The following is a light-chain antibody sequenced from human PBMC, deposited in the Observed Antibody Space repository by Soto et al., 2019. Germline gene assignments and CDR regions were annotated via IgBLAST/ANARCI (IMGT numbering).Light chain of an antibody. J-gene: IGLJ1*01. CDR3: TSYTSSITYV. V-gene: IGLV2-14*03. Sequence: QSALTQPASVSGSPGQSITISCPGTSSDVGGYNFVSWYQHHPGKAPKLIIYDVTNRPSGISNRFSGSKSGNTASLTISGLQAEDEADYYCTSYTSSITYVFGTGTKVTVL. CDR2: DVT. CDR1: SSDVGGYNF.